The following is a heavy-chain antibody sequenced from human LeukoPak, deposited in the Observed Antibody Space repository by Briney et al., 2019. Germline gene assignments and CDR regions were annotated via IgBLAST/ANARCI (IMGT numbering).Heavy chain of an antibody. V-gene: IGHV3-48*01. CDR3: AREMVREVNDFDY. Sequence: GGSLRLSCAASGFTFSSYSMNWVRQAPGKGLEWVSYISSSSSTIYYADSVKGRFTISRDNAKNSLYLQMNSLRAEDTAVYYCAREMVREVNDFDYWGQGTLVTVSS. J-gene: IGHJ4*02. CDR2: ISSSSSTI. D-gene: IGHD3-10*01. CDR1: GFTFSSYS.